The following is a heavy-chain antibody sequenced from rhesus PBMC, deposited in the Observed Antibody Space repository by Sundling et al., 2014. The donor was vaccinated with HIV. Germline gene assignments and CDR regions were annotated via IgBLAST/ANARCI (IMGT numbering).Heavy chain of an antibody. Sequence: EVQLVETGGGLVQPGGSLKLSCAASGFTFSSYGMSWVRQAPGKGLEWVSGIDSAGGTTNYADSVKGRFTISRDNSKNTLSLQMNRLRPEDTAVYYCAKDGDSSGWSPDFDYWGQGVLVTVSS. V-gene: IGHV3S42*01. CDR2: IDSAGGTT. J-gene: IGHJ4*01. CDR1: GFTFSSYG. D-gene: IGHD6-31*01. CDR3: AKDGDSSGWSPDFDY.